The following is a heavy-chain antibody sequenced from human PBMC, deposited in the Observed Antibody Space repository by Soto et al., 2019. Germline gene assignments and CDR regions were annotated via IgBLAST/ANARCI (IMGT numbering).Heavy chain of an antibody. CDR3: ARQGVVVAATLSYYYYDMDV. Sequence: QVQLVQSGAELRKPGASVKVSCKASGYAFNGYFIHWVRLAPGQGLEWMGWINPNSGVTNYAQKFQGWVTMTRDTSLSTAYMELRRLTSDDTAVYYCARQGVVVAATLSYYYYDMDVWGQGTTVTVS. CDR2: INPNSGVT. V-gene: IGHV1-2*04. CDR1: GYAFNGYF. D-gene: IGHD2-15*01. J-gene: IGHJ6*02.